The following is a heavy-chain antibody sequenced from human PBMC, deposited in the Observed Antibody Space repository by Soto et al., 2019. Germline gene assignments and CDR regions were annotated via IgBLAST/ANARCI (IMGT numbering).Heavy chain of an antibody. CDR1: GGSVSSGGYY. Sequence: SETLSLTCTVSGGSVSSGGYYWSWIRQHPGKGLEWIGYIYYSGSTYYNPSLKSRVTISVDTSKNQFSLKLSSVTAADTAVYYCVRGSYCGGDCYSASDYWGQGTLVTVSS. D-gene: IGHD2-21*01. V-gene: IGHV4-31*03. CDR2: IYYSGST. CDR3: VRGSYCGGDCYSASDY. J-gene: IGHJ4*02.